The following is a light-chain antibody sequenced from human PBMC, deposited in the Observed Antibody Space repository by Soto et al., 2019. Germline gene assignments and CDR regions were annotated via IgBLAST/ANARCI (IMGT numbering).Light chain of an antibody. Sequence: ESVLTRSPGTLSMSPGERATLSCRASQSVSSSYSAWYQQKPGQAPRLLIYGASRRATGIPDRFSGSGSGTDFTLTISRLEPEDFAVYYCQQYGSSPFTFGPGTKVDIK. V-gene: IGKV3-20*01. CDR3: QQYGSSPFT. J-gene: IGKJ3*01. CDR1: QSVSSSY. CDR2: GAS.